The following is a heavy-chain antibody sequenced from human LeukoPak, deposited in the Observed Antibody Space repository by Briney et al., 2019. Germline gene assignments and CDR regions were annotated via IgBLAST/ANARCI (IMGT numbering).Heavy chain of an antibody. Sequence: ASVKVSCKASGYTFTVTSSGLSWVRQAPGQGLEWMGWISAYNGNTNYAQKLQGRVTMTTDTSTSTAYMELRSLRSDDTAVYYCTRARSPSHSSSWYFWFDPWGQGTLVTVSS. CDR2: ISAYNGNT. J-gene: IGHJ5*02. V-gene: IGHV1-18*01. CDR3: TRARSPSHSSSWYFWFDP. CDR1: GYTFTVTSSG. D-gene: IGHD6-13*01.